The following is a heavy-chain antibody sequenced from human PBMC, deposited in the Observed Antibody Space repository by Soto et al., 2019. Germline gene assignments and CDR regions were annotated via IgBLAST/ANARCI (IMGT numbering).Heavy chain of an antibody. Sequence: QVQLVESGGGVVQPGRSLRLSCAASGFTFSSYAMHWVRQAPGKGLEWVAVISYDGSNKYYADSVKGRFTISRDNSKNTLYLQMNSLRAEDTAVYYWARDGKKYGSGHRGWFDPWGQGTLVTVSS. CDR2: ISYDGSNK. V-gene: IGHV3-30-3*01. D-gene: IGHD3-10*01. CDR1: GFTFSSYA. CDR3: ARDGKKYGSGHRGWFDP. J-gene: IGHJ5*02.